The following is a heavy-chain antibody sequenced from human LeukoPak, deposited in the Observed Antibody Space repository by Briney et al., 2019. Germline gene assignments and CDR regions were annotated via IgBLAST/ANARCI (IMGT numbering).Heavy chain of an antibody. J-gene: IGHJ4*02. CDR2: ISAYNGNT. CDR1: GYTFTIYG. V-gene: IGHV1-18*01. Sequence: ASVTVSFKASGYTFTIYGISWVRQAPGQGLEWMGWISAYNGNTNYAQKLQGRVTMTTDTSTSTAYMELRSLRSDDTAVYYCARSGYYDFWSGYSVWYFDYWGQGTLVTVSS. CDR3: ARSGYYDFWSGYSVWYFDY. D-gene: IGHD3-3*01.